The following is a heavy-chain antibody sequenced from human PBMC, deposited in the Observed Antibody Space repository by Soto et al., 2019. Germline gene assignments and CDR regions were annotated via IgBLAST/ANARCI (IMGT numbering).Heavy chain of an antibody. CDR2: IYHDGTT. Sequence: QLQLQESGSGLVKPSQTLSLICTVSGGSISSGAYSWSWIRQPPGKGLEWIGYIYHDGTTCYNPSLTNGVTISLDRSTTQFSLRLNSMTAADTAVYYCARDGDYGDFPYWGQGALVTVSS. CDR1: GGSISSGAYS. J-gene: IGHJ4*02. D-gene: IGHD4-17*01. V-gene: IGHV4-30-2*01. CDR3: ARDGDYGDFPY.